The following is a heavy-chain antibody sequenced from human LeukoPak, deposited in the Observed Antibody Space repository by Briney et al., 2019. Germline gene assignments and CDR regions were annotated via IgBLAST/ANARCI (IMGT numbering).Heavy chain of an antibody. CDR2: ISAYNGNT. V-gene: IGHV1-18*04. J-gene: IGHJ4*02. Sequence: ASVKVSCKASGYTFTSYGISWVRQAPGQGLEGMGWISAYNGNTNYAQKLQGRVTMTTDTSTSTAYMELRSLRSDDTAVYYCARSPKRYSSGWYSDYWGQGTLVTVSS. CDR1: GYTFTSYG. D-gene: IGHD6-19*01. CDR3: ARSPKRYSSGWYSDY.